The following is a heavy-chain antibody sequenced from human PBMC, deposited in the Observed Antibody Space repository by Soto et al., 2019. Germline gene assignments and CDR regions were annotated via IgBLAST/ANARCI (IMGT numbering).Heavy chain of an antibody. CDR1: GGSISSGDYY. Sequence: SETLSLTCTVSGGSISSGDYYWSWIRQPPGKGLEWIGYIYYSGSTYYNPSLKSRVTISVDTSKNQFSLKLSSVTAADTAVYYCARGVTRYQLLTYYYGMDVWGQGTTVTVSS. CDR3: ARGVTRYQLLTYYYGMDV. D-gene: IGHD2-2*01. J-gene: IGHJ6*02. CDR2: IYYSGST. V-gene: IGHV4-30-4*01.